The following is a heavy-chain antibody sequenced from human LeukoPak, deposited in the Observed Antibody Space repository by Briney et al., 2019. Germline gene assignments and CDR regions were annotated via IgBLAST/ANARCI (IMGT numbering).Heavy chain of an antibody. CDR2: ISSSSSTI. V-gene: IGHV3-48*01. CDR3: ARDGPEIDY. J-gene: IGHJ4*02. D-gene: IGHD3/OR15-3a*01. Sequence: GGSLRLSCAASGFTFSSYSMNWVRQAPGKGLEWVSYISSSSSTIYYADSVKGRFTISRDNSRNSLYLQMNSLRAEDTAVYYCARDGPEIDYWGQGTLVTVSS. CDR1: GFTFSSYS.